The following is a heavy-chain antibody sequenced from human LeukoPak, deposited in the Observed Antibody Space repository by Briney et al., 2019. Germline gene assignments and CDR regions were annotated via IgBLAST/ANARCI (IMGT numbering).Heavy chain of an antibody. J-gene: IGHJ4*02. CDR3: AKDHYYDSSGYCGY. V-gene: IGHV3-23*01. Sequence: SGGSLRLSCAASGFTFSSYAMSWVRQAPGKGLEWVSAISGSGGSTYYADSVKGRFTISRDNSKNTLYLQMNSLRAEDTAVYYCAKDHYYDSSGYCGYWGQGTLVTVSS. D-gene: IGHD3-22*01. CDR2: ISGSGGST. CDR1: GFTFSSYA.